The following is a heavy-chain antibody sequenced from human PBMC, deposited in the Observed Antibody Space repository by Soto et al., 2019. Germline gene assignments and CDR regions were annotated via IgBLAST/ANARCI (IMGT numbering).Heavy chain of an antibody. J-gene: IGHJ5*02. Sequence: SETLSLTCTVSGGSISSSSYYWGWIRQPPGKGLEWIGSIYYSGSTYYNPSLKSRVTISVDTSKNQFSLKLSSVTAADTAVYYCARHLHFGFWSGYPRGGWFDPWGQGTLVTVSS. CDR1: GGSISSSSYY. CDR3: ARHLHFGFWSGYPRGGWFDP. D-gene: IGHD3-3*01. CDR2: IYYSGST. V-gene: IGHV4-39*01.